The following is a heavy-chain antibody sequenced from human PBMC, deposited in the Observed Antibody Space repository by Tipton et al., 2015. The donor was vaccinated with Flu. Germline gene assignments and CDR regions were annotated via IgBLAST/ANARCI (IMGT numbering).Heavy chain of an antibody. V-gene: IGHV4-59*01. D-gene: IGHD2-15*01. J-gene: IGHJ5*02. CDR1: GGSISSYY. CDR3: ARGYCSGGSCPLFDP. CDR2: IYYSGST. Sequence: TLSLTCTVSGGSISSYYWSWIRQPPGKGLEWIGYIYYSGSTNYNPPLKSRVTISVDTSKNQFSLKLSSVTGADTAVYYCARGYCSGGSCPLFDPWGQGTLVTVSS.